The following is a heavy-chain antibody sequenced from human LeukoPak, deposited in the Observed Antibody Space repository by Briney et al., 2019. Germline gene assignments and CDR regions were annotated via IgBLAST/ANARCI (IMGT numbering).Heavy chain of an antibody. J-gene: IGHJ4*02. CDR3: ARGLWSAHRREYYFDS. Sequence: SVKVSCKASGGTFSSYAISWVRQAPGQGLEWMGGIIPIFGTANYAQKFQGRVTITADESTSTAYMELSSLRSEDTAVYFCARGLWSAHRREYYFDSWGQGTLVTVSS. CDR1: GGTFSSYA. D-gene: IGHD3-3*01. V-gene: IGHV1-69*01. CDR2: IIPIFGTA.